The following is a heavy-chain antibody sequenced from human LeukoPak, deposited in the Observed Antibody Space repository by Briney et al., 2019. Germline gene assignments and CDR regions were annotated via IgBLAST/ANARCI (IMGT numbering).Heavy chain of an antibody. V-gene: IGHV1-18*01. CDR1: GYTFTSYG. CDR3: ARDDEVQAVYYDSSKSHPYYYYYMDV. J-gene: IGHJ6*03. CDR2: ISAYNGNT. Sequence: ASVKVSCKASGYTFTSYGISWVRQAPGQGLEWMGCISAYNGNTNYAQKLQGRVTMTTDTSTSTAYMELRSLRSDDTAVYYCARDDEVQAVYYDSSKSHPYYYYYMDVWGKGTTVTISS. D-gene: IGHD3-22*01.